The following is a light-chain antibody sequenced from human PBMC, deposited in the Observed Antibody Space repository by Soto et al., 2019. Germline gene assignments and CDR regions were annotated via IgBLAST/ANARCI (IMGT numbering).Light chain of an antibody. CDR3: QQYNNWPLT. Sequence: EIVLTQSPGTLSLSPGERATLSCRASQSVSSNLAWYQQKPGQAPRLLIYGASTRATGIPARFSGSGSGTEFTLTISSLRSEDFAVYYCQQYNNWPLTFGQGTRLEIK. V-gene: IGKV3-15*01. CDR2: GAS. J-gene: IGKJ5*01. CDR1: QSVSSN.